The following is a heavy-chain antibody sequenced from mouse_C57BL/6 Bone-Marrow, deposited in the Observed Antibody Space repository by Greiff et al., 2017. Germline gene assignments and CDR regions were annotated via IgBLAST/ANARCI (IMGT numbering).Heavy chain of an antibody. CDR1: GYTFTSYW. J-gene: IGHJ1*03. CDR3: ASLYYGSSHWYFDV. D-gene: IGHD1-1*01. Sequence: QVQLQQPGAELVKPGASVKLSCKASGYTFTSYWMQWVKQRPGQGLEWIGEIDPSDNYTNYNQKFKGKATLTVDTSSSTAYMQLSSLTSEDSAVYYCASLYYGSSHWYFDVWGTGTTVTVSS. CDR2: IDPSDNYT. V-gene: IGHV1-50*01.